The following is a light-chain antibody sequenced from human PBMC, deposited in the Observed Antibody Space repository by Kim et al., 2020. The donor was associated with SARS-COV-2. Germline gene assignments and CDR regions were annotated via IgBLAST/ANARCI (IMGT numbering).Light chain of an antibody. CDR3: QQYHTYCK. Sequence: DIQMTQSPSTLSASVGDRVTITCRASQSISTWLAWYQQKPGKAPKLLIYKASSLESGVPSRFSGSGSGTEFTLTISSLQPDDFATYYCQQYHTYCKFGQGTKVDIK. CDR2: KAS. V-gene: IGKV1-5*03. J-gene: IGKJ1*01. CDR1: QSISTW.